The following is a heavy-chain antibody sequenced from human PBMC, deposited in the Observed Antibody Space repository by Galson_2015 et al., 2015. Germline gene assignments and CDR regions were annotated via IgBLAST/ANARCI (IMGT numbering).Heavy chain of an antibody. CDR2: IYHSGGT. Sequence: SETLSLTCAVSGASVNNNFWSWIRQPPGKGLEWIGYIYHSGGTNYAPSLRNRVTISKDTSKNQVSLKMTSVTASDTAVYYCAFSASWSPQFDYWGQGALAAVSS. V-gene: IGHV4-59*02. CDR3: AFSASWSPQFDY. D-gene: IGHD6-25*01. CDR1: GASVNNNF. J-gene: IGHJ4*02.